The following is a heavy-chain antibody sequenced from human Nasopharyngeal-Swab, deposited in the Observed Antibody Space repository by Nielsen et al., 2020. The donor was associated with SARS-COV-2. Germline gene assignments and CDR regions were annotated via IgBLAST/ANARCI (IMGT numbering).Heavy chain of an antibody. CDR3: ARDLAGRDSG. V-gene: IGHV3-74*01. J-gene: IGHJ4*02. D-gene: IGHD2-21*02. CDR1: GFTFSRYW. Sequence: GESLKISCAASGFTFSRYWMHWVRQVPGKGLMWVSRTNEDGSITNYADSVKGRFTISRDNAKNTPYLQMNSLRADDTALYYCARDLAGRDSGWGQGTLVTVSS. CDR2: TNEDGSIT.